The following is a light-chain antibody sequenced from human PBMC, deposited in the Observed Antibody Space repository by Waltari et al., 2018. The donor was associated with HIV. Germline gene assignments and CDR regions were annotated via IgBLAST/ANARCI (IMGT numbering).Light chain of an antibody. V-gene: IGKV3-20*01. CDR1: QSVGSNF. CDR3: QQYGSSPGT. J-gene: IGKJ2*01. CDR2: GAS. Sequence: EIVLTQSPGTLSLSPGESATLSCRASQSVGSNFLAWYQPKPGQAPRLLLYGASSRATGIPDRFSGSGSGTDFTLTISRLETEDIAVYFCQQYGSSPGTFGQGTKLEIK.